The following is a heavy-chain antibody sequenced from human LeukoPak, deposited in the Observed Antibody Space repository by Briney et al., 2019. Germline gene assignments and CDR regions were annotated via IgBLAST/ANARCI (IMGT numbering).Heavy chain of an antibody. V-gene: IGHV1-18*01. CDR2: ISAYNGNT. CDR1: GYTFTSYG. CDR3: ARQDYDILTGFGVGWYYYGMDV. D-gene: IGHD3-9*01. J-gene: IGHJ6*02. Sequence: ASVKVSCKASGYTFTSYGISWVRQAPGQGLEWMGWISAYNGNTNYAQKLQGRVTMTTDTSTSTAYMELRSLRSDDTAVYYCARQDYDILTGFGVGWYYYGMDVWAKGPRSPSP.